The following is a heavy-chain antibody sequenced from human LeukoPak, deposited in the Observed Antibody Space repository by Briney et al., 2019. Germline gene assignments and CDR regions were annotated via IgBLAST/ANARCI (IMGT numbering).Heavy chain of an antibody. V-gene: IGHV4-39*07. D-gene: IGHD1-26*01. CDR2: IYYSGST. J-gene: IGHJ3*02. CDR1: GGSINSGSYH. CDR3: ARALSGGGHAFDI. Sequence: PSETLSLTCTVSGGSINSGSYHWGWIRQPPGKGLEWIGSIYYSGSTYYNPSLKSRATISLDTSKNQFSLKLSSVTAADTAVYYCARALSGGGHAFDIWGQGTMVTVSS.